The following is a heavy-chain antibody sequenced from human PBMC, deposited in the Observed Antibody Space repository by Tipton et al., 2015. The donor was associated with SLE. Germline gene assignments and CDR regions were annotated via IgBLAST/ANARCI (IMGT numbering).Heavy chain of an antibody. J-gene: IGHJ5*02. Sequence: TLSLTCTVSGGSISSYYWSWIRQPPGKGLEWIGYIYYSGSTNYNPSLKSRVTISVDTSKNQFSLKLSSVTAADTAVYYCARGRDVDTGGWFDPWAQATLVTVSS. D-gene: IGHD5-18*01. CDR2: IYYSGST. V-gene: IGHV4-59*01. CDR1: GGSISSYY. CDR3: ARGRDVDTGGWFDP.